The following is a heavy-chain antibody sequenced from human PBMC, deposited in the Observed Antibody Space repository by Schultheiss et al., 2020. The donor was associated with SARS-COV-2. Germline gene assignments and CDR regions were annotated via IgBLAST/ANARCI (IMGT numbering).Heavy chain of an antibody. J-gene: IGHJ4*02. Sequence: SQTLSLTCTVSGGSISSYYWSWIRQPPGKGLEWIGRIYTSGSTNYNPSLKSRVTISVDTSKNQFSLKLSSVTAADTAVYYCARRGATVVTQAYFDYWGQGTLVTVSS. CDR2: IYTSGST. CDR1: GGSISSYY. CDR3: ARRGATVVTQAYFDY. V-gene: IGHV4-4*07. D-gene: IGHD4-23*01.